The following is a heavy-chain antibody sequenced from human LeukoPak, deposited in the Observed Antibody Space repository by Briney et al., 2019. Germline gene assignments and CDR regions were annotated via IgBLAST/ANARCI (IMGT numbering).Heavy chain of an antibody. D-gene: IGHD6-19*01. V-gene: IGHV4-59*08. J-gene: IGHJ4*02. CDR1: GGSIRSYH. CDR3: ASWPVGWYGEDS. CDR2: IYYSGRT. Sequence: SETLSLTCTVSGGSIRSYHWSWIRQPPGKGLEWMGYIYYSGRTYYNPSLKSRVTISVDTSKNQFSLKLSSVTAADTAVYYCASWPVGWYGEDSWGQGTLVTVSS.